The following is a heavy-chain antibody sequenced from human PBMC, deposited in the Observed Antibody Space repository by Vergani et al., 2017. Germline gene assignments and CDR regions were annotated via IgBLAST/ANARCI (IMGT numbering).Heavy chain of an antibody. V-gene: IGHV1-46*01. J-gene: IGHJ6*02. CDR3: ARGPSPGHSNHPHYYYYYGMDV. CDR1: GYTFTSYY. Sequence: QVQLVQSGAEVKKPGASVKVSCKASGYTFTSYYMHWVRQAPGQGLEWMGIINPSGGSTSYAQKFQGRVTMTRDTSTSTVYMELSSLRSEDTAVYYCARGPSPGHSNHPHYYYYYGMDVGGQGTTVTVSS. CDR2: INPSGGST. D-gene: IGHD4-11*01.